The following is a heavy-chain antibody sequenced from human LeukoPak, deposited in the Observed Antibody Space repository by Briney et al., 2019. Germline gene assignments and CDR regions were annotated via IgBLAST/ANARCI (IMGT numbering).Heavy chain of an antibody. D-gene: IGHD3-22*01. CDR2: IYTSGST. J-gene: IGHJ4*02. CDR3: ARARGNYSDSSGYRFDY. CDR1: GGSISSYY. Sequence: KTSETLSLICTVSGGSISSYYWIWIRQPAGKGLEWIGRIYTSGSTNYNPSLKSRVTISVDKSKNQFSLKLSSVTAADTAVYYCARARGNYSDSSGYRFDYWGQGALVTVSS. V-gene: IGHV4-4*07.